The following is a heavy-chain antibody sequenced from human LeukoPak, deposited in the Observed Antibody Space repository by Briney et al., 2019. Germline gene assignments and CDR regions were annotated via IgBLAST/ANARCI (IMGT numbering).Heavy chain of an antibody. J-gene: IGHJ4*02. Sequence: GASVKVSCKASGYTFTGYYMHWVRQAPGQGLEWMGWINPNSGDTNYAQTFQGRVTMTRDTSISTAYMELSRLRSDATAVYYCARQYSSGWYYFDYWGQGTLVTVSS. V-gene: IGHV1-2*02. CDR3: ARQYSSGWYYFDY. CDR1: GYTFTGYY. CDR2: INPNSGDT. D-gene: IGHD6-19*01.